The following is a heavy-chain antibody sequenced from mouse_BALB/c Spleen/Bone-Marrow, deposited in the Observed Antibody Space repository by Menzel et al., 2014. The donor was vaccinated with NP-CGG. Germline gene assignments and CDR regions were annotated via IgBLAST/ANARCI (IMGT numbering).Heavy chain of an antibody. CDR1: DFNIKDTY. D-gene: IGHD1-1*01. J-gene: IGHJ3*01. CDR2: IDPANGNT. CDR3: ARDYGRTAWFAY. V-gene: IGHV14-3*02. Sequence: EVHLVESGAELVKPGASVKLSYTASDFNIKDTYIHWVKQRPEQGLEWIGGIDPANGNTKYDPKFQGKATITADTSSNTAYLQLSSLTSEDTAVYYCARDYGRTAWFAYWGQGTLVTVSA.